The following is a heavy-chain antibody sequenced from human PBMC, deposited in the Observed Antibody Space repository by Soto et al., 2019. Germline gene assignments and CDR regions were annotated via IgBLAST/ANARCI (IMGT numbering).Heavy chain of an antibody. D-gene: IGHD3-22*01. Sequence: QAGGSLRLSCAASGFTFSSYGMHWARQAPGKGLEWVAVISYDGSNKYYADSVKGRFTISRDNSKNTLYLQMNSLRAEDTAVYYCAKDPTMIVVADASDIWGQRTMLTV. CDR3: AKDPTMIVVADASDI. V-gene: IGHV3-30*18. CDR2: ISYDGSNK. CDR1: GFTFSSYG. J-gene: IGHJ3*02.